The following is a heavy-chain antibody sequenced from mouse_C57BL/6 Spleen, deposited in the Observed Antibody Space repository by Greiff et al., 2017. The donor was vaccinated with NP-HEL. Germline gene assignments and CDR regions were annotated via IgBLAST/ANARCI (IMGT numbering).Heavy chain of an antibody. CDR3: ARRESSYDYDVGGYYAMDY. V-gene: IGHV1-50*01. D-gene: IGHD2-4*01. J-gene: IGHJ4*01. CDR2: IDPSDSYT. CDR1: GYTFTSYW. Sequence: QVQLQQPGAELVKPGASVKLSCKASGYTFTSYWMQWVKQRPGQGLEWIGEIDPSDSYTNYNQKFKGKATLTVDTSSSTAYMQLSSLTSEDSAVYYCARRESSYDYDVGGYYAMDYWGQGTSVTVSS.